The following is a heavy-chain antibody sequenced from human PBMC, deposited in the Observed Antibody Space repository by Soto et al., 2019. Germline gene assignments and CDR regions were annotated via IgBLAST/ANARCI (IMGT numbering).Heavy chain of an antibody. CDR1: GFSFGSSW. CDR3: ARDVSPGSSSLYLDAFDI. CDR2: IRKDGSKI. Sequence: EVQLVESGGGLVQPGGSLRLSCAASGFSFGSSWMTWVRQAPGKGLEWVANIRKDGSKINYLDSVRGRFTISRDNAKNSLYLELNSLRAEAPALYYCARDVSPGSSSLYLDAFDIWGQGTMVSVSS. V-gene: IGHV3-7*03. D-gene: IGHD6-13*01. J-gene: IGHJ3*02.